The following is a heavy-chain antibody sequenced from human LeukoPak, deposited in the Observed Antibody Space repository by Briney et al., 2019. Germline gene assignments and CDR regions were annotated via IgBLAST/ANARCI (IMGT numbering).Heavy chain of an antibody. Sequence: GGSLRLSCTASGFTFSSYWMHWVRHVPGKGLVWVSRINSDGSSTSYADSVKGRFTISRDNAKNTLYLQMNSLRAEDTAVYYCAREEVLRFLEWYSHIDYWGQGTLVTVSS. D-gene: IGHD3-3*01. CDR1: GFTFSSYW. CDR2: INSDGSST. V-gene: IGHV3-74*01. CDR3: AREEVLRFLEWYSHIDY. J-gene: IGHJ4*02.